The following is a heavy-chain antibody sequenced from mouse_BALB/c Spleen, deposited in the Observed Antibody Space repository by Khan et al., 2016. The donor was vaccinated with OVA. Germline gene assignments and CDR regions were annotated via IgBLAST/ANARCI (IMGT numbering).Heavy chain of an antibody. J-gene: IGHJ4*01. CDR2: IAPGSGST. D-gene: IGHD1-1*01. Sequence: DLVKPGASVKLSCKASVYTFTSYWINWIKQRPGQGLECIGRIAPGSGSTYYNEMFKGTATLTVDTSSSTAYIQLSSLSSEDSAVYFCARSNYYGSSLYAMDYWGQGTSVTVSS. CDR1: VYTFTSYW. CDR3: ARSNYYGSSLYAMDY. V-gene: IGHV1S41*01.